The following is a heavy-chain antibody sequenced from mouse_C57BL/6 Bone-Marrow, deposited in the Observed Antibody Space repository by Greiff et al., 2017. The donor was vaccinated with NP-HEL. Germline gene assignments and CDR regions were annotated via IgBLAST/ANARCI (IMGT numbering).Heavy chain of an antibody. V-gene: IGHV1-82*01. CDR1: GYAFSSSW. J-gene: IGHJ2*01. Sequence: VQLQQSGPELVKPGASVKISCKASGYAFSSSWMNWVKQRHGKGLEWIGRIYPGDGDTNYNGKFKGKATLTADKSSSTAYMQLSSLTSEDSAVYFCARGGITTVAYYFDYWGQGTTLTVSS. CDR3: ARGGITTVAYYFDY. D-gene: IGHD1-1*01. CDR2: IYPGDGDT.